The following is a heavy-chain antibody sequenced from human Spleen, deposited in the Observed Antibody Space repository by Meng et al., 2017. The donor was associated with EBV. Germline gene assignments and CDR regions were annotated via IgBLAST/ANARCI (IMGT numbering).Heavy chain of an antibody. J-gene: IGHJ4*02. CDR2: INWNSGST. CDR3: ARGGPFSGSFLHFDW. Sequence: QLVEXXXGVVRPGXSLRLSXVAAGFTFDDYGMSWVRQVHGQGLEWVSGINWNSGSTGYAESVEGRFTISRDNAKNSVYLQMNSLRGEDTALYYCARGGPFSGSFLHFDWWGQGTLVTVSS. D-gene: IGHD1-26*01. V-gene: IGHV3-20*04. CDR1: GFTFDDYG.